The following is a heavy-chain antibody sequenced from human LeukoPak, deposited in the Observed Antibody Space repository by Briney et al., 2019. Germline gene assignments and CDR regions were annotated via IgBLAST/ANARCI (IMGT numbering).Heavy chain of an antibody. J-gene: IGHJ4*02. Sequence: GGSLRLSCAASGFTFSSNSMNWVRQAPGKGLEWVAIISSDGSDKYYADSVKGRFSISRDNSQKTLYLQMNGLRPDDTAVYYCARQKITVTVSLDYWGQGTLVTVSS. CDR2: ISSDGSDK. CDR3: ARQKITVTVSLDY. V-gene: IGHV3-30*03. D-gene: IGHD4-17*01. CDR1: GFTFSSNS.